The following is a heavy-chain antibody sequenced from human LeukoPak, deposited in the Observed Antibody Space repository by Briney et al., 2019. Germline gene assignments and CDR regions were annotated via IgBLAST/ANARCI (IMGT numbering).Heavy chain of an antibody. J-gene: IGHJ3*02. D-gene: IGHD1-26*01. Sequence: ASVKVSCKASGYTFTGYYMHWVRQAPGQGLEWMGWINPNSGGTNYAQKFQGWVTMTRDTSISTAYMELSRLRSDDTAVYYCAREWGTLGAMDAYDIWGQGTMVTVSS. CDR2: INPNSGGT. V-gene: IGHV1-2*04. CDR3: AREWGTLGAMDAYDI. CDR1: GYTFTGYY.